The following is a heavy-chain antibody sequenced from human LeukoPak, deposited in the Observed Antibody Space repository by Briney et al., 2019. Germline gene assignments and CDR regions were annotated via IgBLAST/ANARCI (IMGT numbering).Heavy chain of an antibody. J-gene: IGHJ3*01. V-gene: IGHV5-51*01. Sequence: GESLKISCKGSGYSFTSYWIGWVRQMPGKGLEFMGIIFPGDSDTRYSPSFQGQITISADKSISTAYLQWNSLKASDTAMYYCARRSAFDFWGQGTVVTVSS. CDR1: GYSFTSYW. CDR2: IFPGDSDT. CDR3: ARRSAFDF.